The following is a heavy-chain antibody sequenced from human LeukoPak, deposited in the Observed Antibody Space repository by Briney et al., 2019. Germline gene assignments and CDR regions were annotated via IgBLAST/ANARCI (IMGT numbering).Heavy chain of an antibody. CDR2: VNPNSGGT. CDR1: GYTFTGYY. J-gene: IGHJ4*02. CDR3: ARTARSPTGSGDY. Sequence: ASVKVSCKASGYTFTGYYMHWVRQAPGQGLEWMGWVNPNSGGTNYAQKFQGRVTMTRDTSISTAYMELSRLRSDDTAVYYCARTARSPTGSGDYWGQGTLVTVSS. D-gene: IGHD1-26*01. V-gene: IGHV1-2*02.